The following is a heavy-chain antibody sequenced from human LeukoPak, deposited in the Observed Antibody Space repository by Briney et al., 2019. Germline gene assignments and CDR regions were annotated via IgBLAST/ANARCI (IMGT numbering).Heavy chain of an antibody. CDR1: GYTFTSYY. Sequence: ASVKVSCKASGYTFTSYYMHWVRQAPGQGLEWMGWINPNSGGTNYAQKFQGRVTMTRDTSISTAYMELSRLRSDDTAVYYCARDGGPRIDSSGYYTDAFDIWGQGTMVTVSS. CDR2: INPNSGGT. V-gene: IGHV1-2*02. D-gene: IGHD3-22*01. CDR3: ARDGGPRIDSSGYYTDAFDI. J-gene: IGHJ3*02.